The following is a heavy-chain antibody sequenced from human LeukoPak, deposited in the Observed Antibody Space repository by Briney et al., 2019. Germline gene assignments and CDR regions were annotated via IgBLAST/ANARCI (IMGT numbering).Heavy chain of an antibody. CDR3: AKDLRPDGVGNFDH. J-gene: IGHJ4*02. D-gene: IGHD2-8*01. V-gene: IGHV3-23*01. CDR2: ILASGSPT. Sequence: TGGSLRLSCAASGFNFNSYTMNWVRQAPGKGLQWVANILASGSPTYYADSVKGRFIISGDNSKNTVYLQMNSLRVEDTAIYYCAKDLRPDGVGNFDHWGQGILVTVSS. CDR1: GFNFNSYT.